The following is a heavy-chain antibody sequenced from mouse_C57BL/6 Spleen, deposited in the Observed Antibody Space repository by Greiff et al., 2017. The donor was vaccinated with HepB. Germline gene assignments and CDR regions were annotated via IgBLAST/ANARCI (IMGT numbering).Heavy chain of an antibody. CDR3: ARSGMGYDYDGAWFAY. V-gene: IGHV1-7*01. CDR1: GYTFTSYW. D-gene: IGHD2-4*01. CDR2: INPSSGYT. Sequence: VQGVESGAELAKPGASVKLSCKASGYTFTSYWMHWVKQRPGQGLEWIGYINPSSGYTKYNQKFKDKATLTADKSSSTAYMQLSSLTYEDSAVYYCARSGMGYDYDGAWFAYWGQGTLVTVSA. J-gene: IGHJ3*01.